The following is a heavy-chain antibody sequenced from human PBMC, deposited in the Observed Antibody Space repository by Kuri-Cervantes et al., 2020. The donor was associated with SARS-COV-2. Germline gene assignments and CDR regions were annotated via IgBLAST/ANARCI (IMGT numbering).Heavy chain of an antibody. CDR1: GGTISSYY. CDR2: IYTSGST. CDR3: AWVLCTGSGSRSRVTEYFFDY. J-gene: IGHJ4*02. D-gene: IGHD2-21*02. V-gene: IGHV4-4*07. Sequence: ESLKISCTVSGGTISSYYWSWIRQPAGKGLEWIGRIYTSGSTNYNPSLKSRVTMSVDTSKNQFPLKLSSVTAADTAVYYCAWVLCTGSGSRSRVTEYFFDYWGQGTLVTVSS.